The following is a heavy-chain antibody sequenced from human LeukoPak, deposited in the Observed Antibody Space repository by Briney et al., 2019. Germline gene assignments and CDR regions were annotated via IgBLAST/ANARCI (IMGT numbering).Heavy chain of an antibody. V-gene: IGHV3-7*03. CDR3: ARVSQIYGSGSYYYFDY. CDR2: IKQDGSEK. D-gene: IGHD3-10*01. Sequence: GGSLRLFCAASGFIFSIYWTSWVRQAPGKGLEWVTNIKQDGSEKCYVDSVKGRFTISRDNAKNSLYLQMNSLRAEDTAVYYCARVSQIYGSGSYYYFDYWGQGTLVTVSS. CDR1: GFIFSIYW. J-gene: IGHJ4*02.